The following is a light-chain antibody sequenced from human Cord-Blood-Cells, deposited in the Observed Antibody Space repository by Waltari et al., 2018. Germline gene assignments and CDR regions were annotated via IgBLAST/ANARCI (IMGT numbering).Light chain of an antibody. Sequence: EIVLTQSPGPLSLFPRVRDTLSCRASQSVSSSYLAWYQQKPGQAPRLLSFGASSRATGIPDRFSGSGSGTDFTLTISRLEPEDFAVYYCQQYGSSPRTFGQGTKVEIK. J-gene: IGKJ1*01. CDR1: QSVSSSY. CDR3: QQYGSSPRT. V-gene: IGKV3-20*01. CDR2: GAS.